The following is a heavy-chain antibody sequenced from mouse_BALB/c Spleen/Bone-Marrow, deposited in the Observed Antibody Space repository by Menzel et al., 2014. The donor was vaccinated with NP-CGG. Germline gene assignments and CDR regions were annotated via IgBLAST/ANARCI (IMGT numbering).Heavy chain of an antibody. V-gene: IGHV1-54*01. J-gene: IGHJ4*01. CDR2: INPGSGGT. CDR1: GYAFTNYL. CDR3: AREMNRYAMDY. Sequence: VKLMESGDELVRPGTSVNVSCKASGYAFTNYLIEWVKQRPGQGLEWIGVINPGSGGTNYNEKFKSKATLTADKSSSTAYTQLSSLTSDDSAVYFCAREMNRYAMDYWGQGTSVTVSS.